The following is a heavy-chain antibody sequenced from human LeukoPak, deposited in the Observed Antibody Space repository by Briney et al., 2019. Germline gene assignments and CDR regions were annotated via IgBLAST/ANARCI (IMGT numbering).Heavy chain of an antibody. CDR2: IYPGDSDT. J-gene: IGHJ3*02. V-gene: IGHV5-51*07. D-gene: IGHD3-3*01. Sequence: GESMKISCKGSGYSFTSYWIGWVHQMPGKGLEWMGIIYPGDSDTRYSPSFQGQVTISADKSISTAYLQWSSLKASDTAMYYCARANRLRFLEWTDPSGPFDIWGQGTMVTVSS. CDR3: ARANRLRFLEWTDPSGPFDI. CDR1: GYSFTSYW.